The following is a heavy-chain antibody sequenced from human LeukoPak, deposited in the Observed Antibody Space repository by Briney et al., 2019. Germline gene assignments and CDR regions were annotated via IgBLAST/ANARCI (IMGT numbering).Heavy chain of an antibody. Sequence: RSLILSCAASGFTFSSYAMHWVRRAPGKGLVWVAVISYDGSNKYYADSVKGRFTISRDNSKNTLYLQMNSLRAEDTAVYYCARGSSLDYWGQGTLVTVSS. V-gene: IGHV3-30-3*01. CDR3: ARGSSLDY. CDR2: ISYDGSNK. D-gene: IGHD3-10*01. CDR1: GFTFSSYA. J-gene: IGHJ4*02.